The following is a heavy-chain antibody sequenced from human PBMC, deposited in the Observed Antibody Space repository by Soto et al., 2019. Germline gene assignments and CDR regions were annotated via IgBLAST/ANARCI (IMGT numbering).Heavy chain of an antibody. J-gene: IGHJ4*02. CDR3: AKVLSEVIVVVPAGPFDY. Sequence: GGSLRLSCAASGFTFSSYAMSWVRQAPGKGLEWVSAISGSGGSTYYADSVKGRFTISRDNSKNTLYLQMNSLRAEDTAVYYCAKVLSEVIVVVPAGPFDYWGQGTLVTVSS. D-gene: IGHD2-2*01. CDR2: ISGSGGST. CDR1: GFTFSSYA. V-gene: IGHV3-23*01.